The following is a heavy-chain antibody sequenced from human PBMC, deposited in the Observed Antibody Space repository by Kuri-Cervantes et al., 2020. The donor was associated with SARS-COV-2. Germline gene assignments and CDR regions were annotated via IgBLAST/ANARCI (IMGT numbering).Heavy chain of an antibody. CDR3: ARTGYYGSGSDNWFDP. Sequence: SVKVSCKASVGTFSSYAISWVRQAPGQGLEWMGGIIPIFGTANYAQKFQGRVTITTDESTSTAYMELSSLRSEDTAVYYCARTGYYGSGSDNWFDPWGQGTLVTVSS. CDR2: IIPIFGTA. V-gene: IGHV1-69*05. J-gene: IGHJ5*02. CDR1: VGTFSSYA. D-gene: IGHD3-10*01.